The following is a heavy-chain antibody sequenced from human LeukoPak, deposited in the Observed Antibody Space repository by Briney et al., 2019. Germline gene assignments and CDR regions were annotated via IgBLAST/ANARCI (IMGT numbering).Heavy chain of an antibody. J-gene: IGHJ4*02. CDR3: GGGSEGVFCYFDY. V-gene: IGHV4-38-2*02. D-gene: IGHD1-26*01. Sequence: SETLSLTCTVSGYSISSGYYWGWIRQPPGKGLEWIGSIYHSGSTYYNPSLKSRVTISVDTSKNQFSLKLSSVTAADTAVYYCGGGSEGVFCYFDYWGQGTLVTVSS. CDR1: GYSISSGYY. CDR2: IYHSGST.